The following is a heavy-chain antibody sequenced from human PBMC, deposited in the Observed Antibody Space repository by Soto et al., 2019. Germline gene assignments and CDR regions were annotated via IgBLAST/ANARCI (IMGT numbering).Heavy chain of an antibody. J-gene: IGHJ4*02. CDR1: GFTVSSNY. CDR3: ARARVGEAPFDY. V-gene: IGHV3-53*02. CDR2: IYSGGST. D-gene: IGHD1-26*01. Sequence: EVQLVETGGGLIQPGGSLRLSCAASGFTVSSNYMSWVRQAPGKGLEWVSVIYSGGSTYYADSVKGRFTISRDNSKNTLYLQMNSLRAEDTAVYYCARARVGEAPFDYWGQGTLVTVSS.